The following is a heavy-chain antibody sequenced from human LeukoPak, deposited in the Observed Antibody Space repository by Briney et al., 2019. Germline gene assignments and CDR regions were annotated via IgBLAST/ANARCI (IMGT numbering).Heavy chain of an antibody. V-gene: IGHV1-2*02. CDR2: INTNSGGT. CDR1: GYTFTGYY. D-gene: IGHD1-26*01. J-gene: IGHJ6*03. CDR3: ARGLGSYFDYYYYMDV. Sequence: ASVTVSCKASGYTFTGYYMHWVRQAPGHGLEWMGWINTNSGGTNYPQKFQGRVTMTRDKSISTAYMELSRLRSDDSAVYYCARGLGSYFDYYYYMDVWGKGTTVTVS.